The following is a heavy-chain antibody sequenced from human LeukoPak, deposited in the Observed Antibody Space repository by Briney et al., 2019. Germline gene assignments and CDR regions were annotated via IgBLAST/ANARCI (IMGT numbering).Heavy chain of an antibody. CDR3: ARAEIASADSLDY. CDR2: VSHDGSNK. CDR1: GFTFSRYA. D-gene: IGHD6-13*01. J-gene: IGHJ4*02. V-gene: IGHV3-30-3*01. Sequence: GGSLRLSCAASASGFTFSRYAICWVRQAPGKGLEWVAVVSHDGSNKYYADSVKGRFTISRDNSKNTLYMQMNSLRAEDTAVYYCARAEIASADSLDYWGQGTLVTVSS.